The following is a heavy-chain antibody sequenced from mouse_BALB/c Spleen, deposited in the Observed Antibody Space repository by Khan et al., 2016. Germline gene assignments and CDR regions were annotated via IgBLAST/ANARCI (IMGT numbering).Heavy chain of an antibody. CDR2: INPGSGGT. CDR3: GRGYDWYFDV. J-gene: IGHJ1*01. D-gene: IGHD2-14*01. Sequence: QVQLQQSGAELVRPGTSVKVSCKASGYAFTNYLIEWVKQRPGQGLEWIGVINPGSGGTNYNEKFKGKATLTADKSSSTAYMQLSSLTSDDSAAYFCGRGYDWYFDVWGAGTTVTVSS. CDR1: GYAFTNYL. V-gene: IGHV1-54*01.